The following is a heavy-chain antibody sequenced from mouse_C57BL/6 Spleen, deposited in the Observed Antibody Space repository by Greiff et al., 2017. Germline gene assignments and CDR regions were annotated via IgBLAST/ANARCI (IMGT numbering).Heavy chain of an antibody. J-gene: IGHJ3*01. D-gene: IGHD1-1*01. CDR1: GYTFTSYW. V-gene: IGHV1-61*01. CDR3: ARGDYGSSYGFAD. Sequence: QVQLQQPGAELVRPGSSVKLSCKASGYTFTSYWMDWVKQRPGQGLEWIGNIYPSDSETPYNQKFKDKATLTVDKSSSTAYMQLSSLTSEDSAVYYCARGDYGSSYGFADWGQGTLVTVSA. CDR2: IYPSDSET.